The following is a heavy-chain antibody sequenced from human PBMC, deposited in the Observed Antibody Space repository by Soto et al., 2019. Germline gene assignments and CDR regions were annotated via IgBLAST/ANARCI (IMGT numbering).Heavy chain of an antibody. CDR2: IWYDGSTK. CDR1: GFSFSSYG. CDR3: ARAGGSTDYYYGMDV. V-gene: IGHV3-33*01. Sequence: GGSLRLSCVASGFSFSSYGMHWVRQAPGKGLEWMALIWYDGSTKYYADSVKGRFTISRHNSKNTLYLQMSSLRAEDTAVYYCARAGGSTDYYYGMDVWGQGTTVTVSS. J-gene: IGHJ6*02.